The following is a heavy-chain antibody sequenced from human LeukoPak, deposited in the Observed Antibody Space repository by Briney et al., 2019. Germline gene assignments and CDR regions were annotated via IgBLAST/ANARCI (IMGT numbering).Heavy chain of an antibody. D-gene: IGHD2-21*02. CDR1: GFTFSSYA. CDR2: ISYDGSNK. Sequence: GGSLRLSCAASGFTFSSYAMHWVRQAPGKGLEWVAVISYDGSNKYYADSVKGRFTISRDNSKNTLYLQMNSLRAEDTAVYYCARGARYCGGDCYYPDLDYWGQGTLVTVSS. J-gene: IGHJ4*02. CDR3: ARGARYCGGDCYYPDLDY. V-gene: IGHV3-30*04.